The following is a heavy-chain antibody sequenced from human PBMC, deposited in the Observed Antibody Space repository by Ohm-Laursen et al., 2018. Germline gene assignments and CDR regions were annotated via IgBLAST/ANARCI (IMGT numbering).Heavy chain of an antibody. CDR1: GGSISSSSYY. V-gene: IGHV4-39*01. CDR2: MYYSGNT. D-gene: IGHD6-13*01. CDR3: ATSNNWYYFDY. J-gene: IGHJ4*02. Sequence: PGTLSLTCTVSGGSISSSSYYWGWIRQPPGKGLEWIGGMYYSGNTYYNPSLKSRVTIAVDTSKNQFSLKLSSVTAADTSVYYCATSNNWYYFDYWGQGTLVTVSS.